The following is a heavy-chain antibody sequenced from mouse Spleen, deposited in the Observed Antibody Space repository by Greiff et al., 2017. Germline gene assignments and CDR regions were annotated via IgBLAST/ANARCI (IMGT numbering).Heavy chain of an antibody. CDR1: GFSLTSYG. J-gene: IGHJ3*01. Sequence: VQVVESGPGLVAPSQSLSITCTVSGFSLTSYGVHWVRQPPGKGLEWLGVIWAGGSTNYNSALMSRLSISKDNSKSQVFLKMNSLQTDDTAMYYCARRGSSGYYWVAYWGQGTLVTVSA. CDR3: ARRGSSGYYWVAY. D-gene: IGHD3-1*01. CDR2: IWAGGST. V-gene: IGHV2-9*02.